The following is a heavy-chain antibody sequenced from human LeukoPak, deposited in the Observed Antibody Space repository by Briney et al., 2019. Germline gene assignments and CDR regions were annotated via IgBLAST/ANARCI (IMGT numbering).Heavy chain of an antibody. CDR3: AIYSNYYYYYGMDV. Sequence: ASVKVSCKASGYTFSGYYIHWVRQAPGQGLEWMGWISAYNGNTNYAQKLQGRVTMTTDTSTSTAYMELRSLRSDDTAVYYCAIYSNYYYYYGMDVWGQGTTVTVSS. D-gene: IGHD4-11*01. V-gene: IGHV1-18*01. CDR1: GYTFSGYY. J-gene: IGHJ6*02. CDR2: ISAYNGNT.